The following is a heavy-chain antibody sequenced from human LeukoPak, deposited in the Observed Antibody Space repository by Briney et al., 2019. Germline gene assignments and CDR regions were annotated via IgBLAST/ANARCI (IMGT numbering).Heavy chain of an antibody. D-gene: IGHD1-26*01. J-gene: IGHJ5*02. Sequence: GGTLRLSCAASGFTFSNHGINWVRQAPGKGLEWLSGVSPPGGGTYYADSVKGRFTISRDNSKNTLYLQMNSLRAEDTAVYYCAKDYEPLVGVHRWGDWFDPWGQGTLVTVSS. CDR1: GFTFSNHG. V-gene: IGHV3-23*01. CDR2: VSPPGGGT. CDR3: AKDYEPLVGVHRWGDWFDP.